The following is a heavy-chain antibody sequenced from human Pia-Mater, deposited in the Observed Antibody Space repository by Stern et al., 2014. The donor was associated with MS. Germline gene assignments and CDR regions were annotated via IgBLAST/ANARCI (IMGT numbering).Heavy chain of an antibody. D-gene: IGHD3-10*01. V-gene: IGHV1-69*01. J-gene: IGHJ4*02. CDR1: GGTFSSYE. CDR2: IIPTFDTP. Sequence: VHLVASGAEVKKPGSSVKVSCKASGGTFSSYEITWVRQAPGQGLEWMGGIIPTFDTPTYAQKFQDRVTISADESTNTAYLELNGLKSDDTAIYFCARAYTYYSNSAGYWGQGTLVTVSS. CDR3: ARAYTYYSNSAGY.